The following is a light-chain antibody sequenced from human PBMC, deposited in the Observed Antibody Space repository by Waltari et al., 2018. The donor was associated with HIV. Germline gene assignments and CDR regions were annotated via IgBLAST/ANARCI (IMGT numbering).Light chain of an antibody. CDR2: DNN. CDR1: SSNIGAGYD. Sequence: QSVLTQPPSVSGAPGQRVTISCTGSSSNIGAGYDVHWYQQLPGTAPNPLIYDNNNRPSGVPDRFSGSKSGTSASLAITGLQADDEADYYCQSYDISLSGLGVFGGGTKLTVL. CDR3: QSYDISLSGLGV. V-gene: IGLV1-40*01. J-gene: IGLJ3*02.